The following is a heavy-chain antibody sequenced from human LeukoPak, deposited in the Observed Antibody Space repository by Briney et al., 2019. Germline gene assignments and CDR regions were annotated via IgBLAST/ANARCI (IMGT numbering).Heavy chain of an antibody. J-gene: IGHJ6*02. D-gene: IGHD4-17*01. CDR1: GYTFTSYY. V-gene: IGHV1-46*01. CDR3: AGTLKDYGETEFHYGMDV. Sequence: GASVKVSCKASGYTFTSYYMHWVRQAPGQGLEWMGIINPSGGSTSYAQKFQGRVTMTRDTSTSTVYMELSSLRSEDTAVYYCAGTLKDYGETEFHYGMDVWGQGTTVTVSS. CDR2: INPSGGST.